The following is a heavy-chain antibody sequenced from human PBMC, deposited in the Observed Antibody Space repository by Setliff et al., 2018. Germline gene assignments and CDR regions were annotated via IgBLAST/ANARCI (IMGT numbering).Heavy chain of an antibody. J-gene: IGHJ4*02. CDR2: IHYSGNT. CDR1: GGSINRDY. CDR3: ASNPFNSGPPYYFDY. V-gene: IGHV4-59*08. Sequence: ASETLSLTCSVSGGSINRDYWSWIRQPPGKGLEWIGYIHYSGNTNYNPSLKSRVTISVDTSKNQFSLKLDSVIVADTAVYYCASNPFNSGPPYYFDYWGQGTLVTVSS. D-gene: IGHD6-19*01.